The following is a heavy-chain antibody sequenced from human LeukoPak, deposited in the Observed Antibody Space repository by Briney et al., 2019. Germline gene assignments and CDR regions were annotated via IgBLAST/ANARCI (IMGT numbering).Heavy chain of an antibody. CDR1: GFTFSRYN. D-gene: IGHD6-19*01. CDR2: ISSSSSYI. J-gene: IGHJ6*02. Sequence: SGGSLRLFCAASGFTFSRYNMNWARQAPGKGLEWVSAISSSSSYIHYADSVKGRFTISRDNAKNSLYLQMNSLRADDTAVYYCERDSSGWYHGMDVWGQGTTVTVSS. CDR3: ERDSSGWYHGMDV. V-gene: IGHV3-21*01.